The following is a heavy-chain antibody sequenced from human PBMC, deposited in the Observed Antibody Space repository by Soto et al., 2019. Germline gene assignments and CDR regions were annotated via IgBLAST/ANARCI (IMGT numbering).Heavy chain of an antibody. J-gene: IGHJ5*02. V-gene: IGHV4-61*01. CDR1: GGSVSSGSYY. CDR2: IYYSGST. Sequence: SDTLSLTCTVSGGSVSSGSYYWSWIRQPPGKGLEWIGYIYYSGSTNYNPSLKSRVTISVDTSKNQFSLKLSSVTAADTAVYYCARDNIAAALWFDPWGQGTLVTVSS. D-gene: IGHD6-13*01. CDR3: ARDNIAAALWFDP.